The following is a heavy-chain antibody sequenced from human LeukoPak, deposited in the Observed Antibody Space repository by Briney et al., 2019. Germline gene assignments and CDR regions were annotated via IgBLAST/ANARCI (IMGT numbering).Heavy chain of an antibody. J-gene: IGHJ1*01. V-gene: IGHV4-34*01. CDR2: INHSGST. D-gene: IGHD3-3*01. CDR1: GGSFSGYY. CDR3: ARNRFWRDEYFQH. Sequence: SETLSLTCAVYGGSFSGYYWSWIRQPPGKGLEWIGEINHSGSTNYNPSLKSRVTISVDTSKNQFPLKLSSVTAADTAVYYCARNRFWRDEYFQHWGQGTLVTVSS.